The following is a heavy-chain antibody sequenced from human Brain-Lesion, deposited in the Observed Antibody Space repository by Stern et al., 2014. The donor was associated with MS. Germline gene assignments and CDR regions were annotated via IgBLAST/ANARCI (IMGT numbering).Heavy chain of an antibody. CDR3: ATTRWDLFTWNWFDP. J-gene: IGHJ5*02. CDR1: GGSISSSGYY. CDR2: IHDSGST. Sequence: QVQLVESGPGLVKPSQTLSLTCTVSGGSISSSGYYWSWLRQPADKGLEWIGRIHDSGSTYYNPSLTSRVTISMETAKNQFSLKLASVTAADTAVYYCATTRWDLFTWNWFDPWGQGTLVTVSS. V-gene: IGHV4-61*02. D-gene: IGHD1-26*01.